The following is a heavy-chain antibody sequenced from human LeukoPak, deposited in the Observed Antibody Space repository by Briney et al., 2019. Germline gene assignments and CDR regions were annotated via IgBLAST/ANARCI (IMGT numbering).Heavy chain of an antibody. V-gene: IGHV4-31*03. CDR3: ARDLWGRFS. CDR1: GDSISSDGYT. Sequence: SETLSLTCTVSGDSISSDGYTWNWIRQHPGKGLEWIGYIYYTGSTYSNPSLKSRVAASVDTSKNQFSLKLSSVTAADTAVYYCARDLWGRFSWGQGTLVTVSS. CDR2: IYYTGST. J-gene: IGHJ5*02. D-gene: IGHD3-3*01.